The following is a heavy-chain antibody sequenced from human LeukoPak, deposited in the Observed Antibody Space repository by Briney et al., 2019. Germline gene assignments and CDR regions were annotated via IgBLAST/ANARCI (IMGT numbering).Heavy chain of an antibody. CDR3: ARGDYRYYGMDV. V-gene: IGHV4-34*01. D-gene: IGHD4/OR15-4a*01. CDR2: INHSGST. Sequence: PSETLSLTCAVYGGSFSGYYWSWIRQPPGKGLEWIGEINHSGSTNYNPSLKSRVTISVDTSKNQFSLKLSSVTAADTAVYYCARGDYRYYGMDVWGQGTTVTVSS. CDR1: GGSFSGYY. J-gene: IGHJ6*02.